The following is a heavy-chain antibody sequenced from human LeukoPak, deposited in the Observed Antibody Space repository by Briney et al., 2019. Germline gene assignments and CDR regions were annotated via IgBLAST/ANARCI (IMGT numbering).Heavy chain of an antibody. D-gene: IGHD3-9*01. Sequence: GGSLRLSCAASGFSFSNYGMNWVRQAPGKGLEWVSGIIGSGGTTYYADSVKGRFTISRDNSKNTLYLQMNSLRAEDTALYYCAKATYYDILGAFDIWGQGTMVTVSS. CDR2: IIGSGGTT. CDR1: GFSFSNYG. V-gene: IGHV3-23*01. CDR3: AKATYYDILGAFDI. J-gene: IGHJ3*02.